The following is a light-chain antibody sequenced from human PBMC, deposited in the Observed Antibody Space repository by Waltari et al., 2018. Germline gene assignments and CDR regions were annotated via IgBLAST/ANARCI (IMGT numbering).Light chain of an antibody. J-gene: IGKJ3*01. CDR3: QQYDNWPPSFT. CDR1: QSVSNN. CDR2: GAS. V-gene: IGKV3-15*01. Sequence: EIVMTQSPATLSVSPGDRATLSCRASQSVSNNLAWFQQKPGQAPRLLIYGASIRAPGIPVKFGGSGSGTEFTLTISSLQSEDFAVYYCQQYDNWPPSFTFGPGTKVDFK.